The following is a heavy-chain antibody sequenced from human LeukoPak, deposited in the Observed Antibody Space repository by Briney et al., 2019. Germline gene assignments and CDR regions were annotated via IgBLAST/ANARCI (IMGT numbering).Heavy chain of an antibody. CDR3: ARVGYQLPYGYYYYYMDV. J-gene: IGHJ6*03. Sequence: PGGSLRLSCAASGFTFSNAWMTWVRQAPGKGLEWVGRIKSETDGGTTDYGAPVKGRFTISRANAKNTLYLQMNSLRAEDTAVYYCARVGYQLPYGYYYYYMDVWGKGTTVTVSS. D-gene: IGHD2-2*02. CDR1: GFTFSNAW. V-gene: IGHV3-15*05. CDR2: IKSETDGGTT.